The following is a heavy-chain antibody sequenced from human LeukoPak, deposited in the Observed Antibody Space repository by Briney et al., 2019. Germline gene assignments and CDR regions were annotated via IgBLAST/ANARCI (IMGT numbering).Heavy chain of an antibody. Sequence: GGSLRLSCATSGFNFSAYTMNWVRQAPGKGLDWVSSISPTTAYVHYADSMKGRFTISRDNSKNTLYLQMNSLRAEDTAVYYCANGRSYYGSGSYFPIDYWGQGTLVTVSS. D-gene: IGHD3-10*01. CDR1: GFNFSAYT. V-gene: IGHV3-21*01. CDR3: ANGRSYYGSGSYFPIDY. CDR2: ISPTTAYV. J-gene: IGHJ4*02.